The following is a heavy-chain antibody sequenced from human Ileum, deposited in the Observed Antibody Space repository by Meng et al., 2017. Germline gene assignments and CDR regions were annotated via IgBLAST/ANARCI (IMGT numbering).Heavy chain of an antibody. V-gene: IGHV4-39*02. Sequence: QLQLQVSGPGLLEPSETLSLTCVVSSGSLTSSGPYCGWVRQSSGKGLEWIATIYYRGTTYYNPSLKSRVTISIDTSKSQVSLEMASVVAADSGLFYCARGTDYGDSYYFDFWGPGFLVTVSS. CDR3: ARGTDYGDSYYFDF. CDR2: IYYRGTT. CDR1: SGSLTSSGPY. J-gene: IGHJ4*01. D-gene: IGHD4-17*01.